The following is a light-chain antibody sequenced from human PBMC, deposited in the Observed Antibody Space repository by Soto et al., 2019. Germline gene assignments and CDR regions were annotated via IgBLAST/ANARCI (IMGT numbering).Light chain of an antibody. CDR1: QSVSSNY. CDR3: QQFGGSSYS. CDR2: GAS. Sequence: ESVLTQSPGTLSLSPGERATLSCRASQSVSSNYLAWYQQKPGQAPRLLIYGASTRATGIPDRFSGSGSGTDFTLSISRLEPEDFAVYYCQQFGGSSYSFGQGTKLELK. V-gene: IGKV3-20*01. J-gene: IGKJ2*03.